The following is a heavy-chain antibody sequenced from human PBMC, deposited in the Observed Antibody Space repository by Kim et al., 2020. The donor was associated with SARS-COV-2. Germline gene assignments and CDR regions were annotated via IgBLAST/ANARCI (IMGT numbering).Heavy chain of an antibody. CDR3: ARPLQNYYDSSGTFDY. J-gene: IGHJ4*02. CDR2: INAGNGNT. V-gene: IGHV1-3*01. Sequence: ASVKVSCKASGYTFTSYAMHWVRQAPGQRLEWMGWINAGNGNTKYSQKFQGRVTITRDTSASTAYMELSSLRSEDTAVYYCARPLQNYYDSSGTFDYWGQGTLVTVSS. CDR1: GYTFTSYA. D-gene: IGHD3-22*01.